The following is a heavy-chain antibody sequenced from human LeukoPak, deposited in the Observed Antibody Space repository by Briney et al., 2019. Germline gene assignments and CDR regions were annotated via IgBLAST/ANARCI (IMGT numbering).Heavy chain of an antibody. CDR2: INEDGSEK. J-gene: IGHJ4*02. CDR1: GFTFSTYW. CDR3: ARAIFGVARDY. Sequence: GGSLRLSCAASGFTFSTYWMSWVRQAPGKGPEWVANINEDGSEKYYVDSVKGRFTISRDNAKNSPYLQMNSLRAEDTAGYYCARAIFGVARDYWGQGTLITVSS. D-gene: IGHD3-3*01. V-gene: IGHV3-7*01.